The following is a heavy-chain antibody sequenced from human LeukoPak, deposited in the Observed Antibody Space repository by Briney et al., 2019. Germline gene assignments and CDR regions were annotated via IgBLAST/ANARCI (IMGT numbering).Heavy chain of an antibody. Sequence: PGGSLRLSCAASGFSFSSYAVHWVRQAPGKGLEWMAVISYDGGKTYYADSVKGRFTISRDNSKNTLYQQMSSLRADDTAVYYCARERAGDPEYWGQGTLVTVSS. CDR1: GFSFSSYA. CDR2: ISYDGGKT. D-gene: IGHD7-27*01. V-gene: IGHV3-30-3*01. J-gene: IGHJ4*02. CDR3: ARERAGDPEY.